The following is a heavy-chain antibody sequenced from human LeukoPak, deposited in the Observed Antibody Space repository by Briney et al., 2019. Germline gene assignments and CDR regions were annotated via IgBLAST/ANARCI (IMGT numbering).Heavy chain of an antibody. D-gene: IGHD2-21*01. V-gene: IGHV4-59*01. CDR2: IYYSGSA. Sequence: SSETLSLTCTVSGGSISSYYWIWLRQPPGKGLEWIGYIYYSGSANYNPSLKSRVTISVDTSRNQFSLKLSSVTAADTAVYYCARGAIPWGQGTLVTVSS. CDR3: ARGAIP. CDR1: GGSISSYY. J-gene: IGHJ4*02.